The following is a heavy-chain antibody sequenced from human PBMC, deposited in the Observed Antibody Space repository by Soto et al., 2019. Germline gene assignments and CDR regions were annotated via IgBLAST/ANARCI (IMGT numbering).Heavy chain of an antibody. CDR1: GYSFTSYW. CDR2: IYPGDSDT. J-gene: IGHJ6*02. D-gene: IGHD2-15*01. V-gene: IGHV5-51*01. CDR3: ARDIHDYDYYYGMDV. Sequence: GESLKISCKGSGYSFTSYWIGWVRQMPGKGLECMGIIYPGDSDTRYSPSFQGQVTISADKSISTAYLQWSSLRAEDTAVYYCARDIHDYDYYYGMDVWGQGTTVTVS.